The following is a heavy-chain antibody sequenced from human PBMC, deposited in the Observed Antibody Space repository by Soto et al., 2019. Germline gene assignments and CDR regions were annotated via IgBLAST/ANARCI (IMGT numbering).Heavy chain of an antibody. D-gene: IGHD1-26*01. V-gene: IGHV1-69*06. J-gene: IGHJ6*02. CDR3: ARAREKTDYYYYGMDV. CDR1: GGTFSSYA. CDR2: IIPIFGTA. Sequence: GAPVQLSCKASGGTFSSYAIIWVRQATGQGLEWMGGIIPIFGTANYAQKFQGRVTITADKSTSTAYMELSSLRSEDTAAYYCARAREKTDYYYYGMDVWGQGTTVTVSS.